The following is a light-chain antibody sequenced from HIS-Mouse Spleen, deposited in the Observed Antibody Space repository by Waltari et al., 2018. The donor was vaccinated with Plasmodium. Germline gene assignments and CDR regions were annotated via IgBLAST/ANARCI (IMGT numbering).Light chain of an antibody. Sequence: QSVLTQPPSASGTPGQRVTISCSGSRSNIGRIYVYWYPQPPGTAPKLLIFRNNQRPSGVPDRFSGSKSGTSASLAISGLRSEDEADYYCAAWDDSLSGPVFGGGTKLTVL. V-gene: IGLV1-47*01. CDR3: AAWDDSLSGPV. CDR1: RSNIGRIY. J-gene: IGLJ3*02. CDR2: RNN.